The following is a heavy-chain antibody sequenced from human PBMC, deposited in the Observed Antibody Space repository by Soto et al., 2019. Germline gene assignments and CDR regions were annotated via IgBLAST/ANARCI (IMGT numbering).Heavy chain of an antibody. Sequence: QVQLVQSGAEVKKPGSSVKVSCKVSGGIFSSYGISWVRQAPGQGLEWVGGIIPIFGTANYAQKFQGRVTVTADESTSTAFMELSSLRSEDTAVYYCARNSLPAAIDDFDLWGQGTLVTVSS. CDR3: ARNSLPAAIDDFDL. D-gene: IGHD2-2*01. CDR1: GGIFSSYG. CDR2: IIPIFGTA. V-gene: IGHV1-69*01. J-gene: IGHJ4*02.